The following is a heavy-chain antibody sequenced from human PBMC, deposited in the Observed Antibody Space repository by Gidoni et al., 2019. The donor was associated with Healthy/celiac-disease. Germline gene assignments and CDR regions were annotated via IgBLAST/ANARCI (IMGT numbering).Heavy chain of an antibody. D-gene: IGHD6-13*01. CDR1: GFTFSSYR. CDR3: ASGSRYNWFDP. Sequence: EVQLVESGGGLVQPGGSLRLSCAASGFTFSSYRMNWVRQAPGKGLEWVSYISSSSSTIYDADSVKGRFTISRDNAKNSLYLQMNSLRAEDTAVYYCASGSRYNWFDPWGQGTLVTVSS. J-gene: IGHJ5*02. V-gene: IGHV3-48*04. CDR2: ISSSSSTI.